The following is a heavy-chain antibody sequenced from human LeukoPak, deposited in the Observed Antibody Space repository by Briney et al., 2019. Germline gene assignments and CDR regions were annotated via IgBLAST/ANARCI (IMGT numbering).Heavy chain of an antibody. D-gene: IGHD3-9*01. CDR1: GGSISSCY. V-gene: IGHV4-59*01. CDR3: ARADYDILTGYYFIDY. Sequence: SETLSLTCTVSGGSISSCYWSWIRQPPGKGLKWIGYIYYSGSTNYNPSLKSRVTISVDTSKNQFSLKLSSVTAADTAVYYCARADYDILTGYYFIDYWGQGTLVTVSS. CDR2: IYYSGST. J-gene: IGHJ4*02.